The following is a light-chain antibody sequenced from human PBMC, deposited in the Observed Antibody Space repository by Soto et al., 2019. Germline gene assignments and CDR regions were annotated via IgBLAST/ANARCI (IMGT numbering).Light chain of an antibody. CDR1: QSFSSNY. Sequence: EIVLTQSPGTLSLSPGERATLSCRASQSFSSNYLAWYQQRPGQAPRLLIYGASSRATGIPDRFSGSGSGTDFTLTISSLEPEDFAVYYCQQRTNWLTFGGGTKVEIK. V-gene: IGKV3D-20*02. CDR2: GAS. J-gene: IGKJ4*01. CDR3: QQRTNWLT.